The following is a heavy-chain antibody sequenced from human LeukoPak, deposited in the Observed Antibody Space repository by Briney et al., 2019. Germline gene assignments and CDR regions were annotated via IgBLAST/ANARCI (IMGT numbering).Heavy chain of an antibody. Sequence: SQTLSLTCTVSGGSISSGSYYWSWIRQPAGKGLEWIGRIYTSGSTNYNPSLKSRVTISVDTSKNQFSLKLSSVTAADTAVYYCARDLANYGGNPFDPWGQGTLVTVSS. V-gene: IGHV4-61*02. CDR3: ARDLANYGGNPFDP. CDR1: GGSISSGSYY. J-gene: IGHJ5*02. CDR2: IYTSGST. D-gene: IGHD4-23*01.